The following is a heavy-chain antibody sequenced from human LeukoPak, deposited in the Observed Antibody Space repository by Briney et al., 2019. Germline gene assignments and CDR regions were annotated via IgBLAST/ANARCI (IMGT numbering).Heavy chain of an antibody. CDR2: ISGSGGST. D-gene: IGHD6-19*01. V-gene: IGHV3-23*01. J-gene: IGHJ6*02. CDR3: AKDMHSSGWYVHYYYGMDV. Sequence: GGSLRLSCAASGFTFSSYAMSWVRQAPGKGLEWVSAISGSGGSTYYADSVKGRFTISRDNSKNTLYLQMNSLRAEDTAVYYCAKDMHSSGWYVHYYYGMDVWGQGTTVTVSS. CDR1: GFTFSSYA.